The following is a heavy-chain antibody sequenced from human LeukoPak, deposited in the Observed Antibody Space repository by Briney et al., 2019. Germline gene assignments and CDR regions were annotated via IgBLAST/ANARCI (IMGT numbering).Heavy chain of an antibody. Sequence: SETLSLTCSVSGYSIKSVFFWGWIRQPPGEGLEWVGSIHDNDNTHYNPSLKSRVTISVDTSKNQCSLSMRSVTAADSAVYYCATGGNIAVAGVLHWGQGALVTVSS. J-gene: IGHJ4*02. CDR3: ATGGNIAVAGVLH. V-gene: IGHV4-38-2*02. CDR2: IHDNDNT. CDR1: GYSIKSVFF. D-gene: IGHD6-19*01.